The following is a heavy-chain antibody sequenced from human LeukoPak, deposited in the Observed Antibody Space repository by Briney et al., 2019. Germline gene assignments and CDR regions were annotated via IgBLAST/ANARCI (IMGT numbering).Heavy chain of an antibody. CDR2: IHQSGTT. J-gene: IGHJ4*02. D-gene: IGHD3-10*01. CDR3: ARDLNGLLWFGEFKD. CDR1: GGSISSGGYC. V-gene: IGHV4-30-2*01. Sequence: SETLSLTCTVSGGSISSGGYCWSWIRQAPGKALEWIGYIHQSGTTYYSPSLESRVTISADRSMDQFSLEVTSVTAADTAVYYCARDLNGLLWFGEFKDWGQGTLVTVSS.